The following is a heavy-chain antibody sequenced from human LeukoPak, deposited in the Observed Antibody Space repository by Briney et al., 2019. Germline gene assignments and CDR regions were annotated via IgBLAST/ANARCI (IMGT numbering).Heavy chain of an antibody. D-gene: IGHD3-22*01. J-gene: IGHJ6*03. V-gene: IGHV4-39*07. CDR2: IYYSGST. Sequence: SETLSLTCTVSGGSISSSSYYWGWIRQPPGTGLEWIGSIYYSGSTYYNPSLKSRVTISVDTSKNQFSLKLSSVTAADTAVYYCARGVYDSSGYYLYYYYMDVWGKGTTVTVSS. CDR1: GGSISSSSYY. CDR3: ARGVYDSSGYYLYYYYMDV.